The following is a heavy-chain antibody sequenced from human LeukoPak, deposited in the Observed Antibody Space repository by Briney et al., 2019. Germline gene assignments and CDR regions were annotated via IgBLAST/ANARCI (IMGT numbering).Heavy chain of an antibody. D-gene: IGHD1-1*01. CDR2: IYYSRST. Sequence: PSGTLSLTCTVSGGSITSYYWSWIRQPPGKGLECIGYIYYSRSTHYNPSLKSRVTISIDMSKNQFSLKLSSVTAADTAVYYCAAQLAYFDYWGQGTLVTVSS. J-gene: IGHJ4*02. CDR1: GGSITSYY. CDR3: AAQLAYFDY. V-gene: IGHV4-59*01.